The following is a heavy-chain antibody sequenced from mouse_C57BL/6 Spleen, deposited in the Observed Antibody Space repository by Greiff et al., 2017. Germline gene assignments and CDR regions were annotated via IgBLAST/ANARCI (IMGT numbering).Heavy chain of an antibody. CDR2: INPNYGTT. CDR3: ARSLDSAGWFAY. D-gene: IGHD3-2*02. J-gene: IGHJ3*01. V-gene: IGHV1-39*01. Sequence: EVKLQESGPELVKPGASVKISCKASGYSFTDYNMNWVKQSNGKSLEWIGVINPNYGTTSYNQKFKGKATLTVDQSSSTAYMQLDSLTSEDSAVYYCARSLDSAGWFAYWGQGTLVTVSA. CDR1: GYSFTDYN.